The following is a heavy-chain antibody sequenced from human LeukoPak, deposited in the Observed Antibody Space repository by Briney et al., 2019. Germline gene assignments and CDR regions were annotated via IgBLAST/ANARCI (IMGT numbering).Heavy chain of an antibody. CDR2: ISSSSSYI. CDR3: ARGWLADDAFDI. J-gene: IGHJ3*02. CDR1: GFTFSSYS. D-gene: IGHD6-19*01. Sequence: GGSLRLSCVASGFTFSSYSMNWVRQAPGKGLEWVSSISSSSSYIYYADSVKGRFTISRDNAKNSLYLQMNSLRAEDTAVYYCARGWLADDAFDIWGQGTMVTVSS. V-gene: IGHV3-21*01.